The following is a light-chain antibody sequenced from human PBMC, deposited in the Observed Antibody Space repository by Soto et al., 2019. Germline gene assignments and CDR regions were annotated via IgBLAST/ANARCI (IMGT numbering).Light chain of an antibody. CDR2: GAS. CDR3: LQHNSYPWT. CDR1: QSVSSRN. Sequence: PGERATLSCRASQSVSSRNLAWYQQIPGQAPRLLIYGASSRATGVPDRFSGSGSATEFTLTISSLQPEDFATYYCLQHNSYPWTFGQGTKVDIK. V-gene: IGKV3-20*01. J-gene: IGKJ1*01.